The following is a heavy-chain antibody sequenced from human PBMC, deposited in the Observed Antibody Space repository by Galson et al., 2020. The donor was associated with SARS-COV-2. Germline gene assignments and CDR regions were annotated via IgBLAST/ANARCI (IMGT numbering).Heavy chain of an antibody. CDR1: GFTFSDHH. CDR2: TRNKDGGYTT. Sequence: GGSLRLSCVASGFTFSDHHMDWVRQAPGKGLEWLGRTRNKDGGYTTQYAASVTGRFTISRDVSKKSLYLQMNSLKTDDTAVYYSVRAVPYDSGSYWGQGTLVTVSS. D-gene: IGHD3-10*01. V-gene: IGHV3-72*01. CDR3: VRAVPYDSGSY. J-gene: IGHJ4*02.